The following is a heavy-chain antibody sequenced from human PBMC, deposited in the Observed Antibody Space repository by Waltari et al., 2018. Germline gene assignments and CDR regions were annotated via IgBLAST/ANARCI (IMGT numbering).Heavy chain of an antibody. J-gene: IGHJ6*02. CDR2: INPSGDST. V-gene: IGHV1-46*01. CDR1: GYTFTNYY. CDR3: ARGDYGMDV. Sequence: QVQLVQSGAEVKKPGASVKVSCKASGYTFTNYYMHWVRQAPGQGFEWLGGINPSGDSTGSAQKFQGRVTMTRDTSTSTVYMDLTSLTSEDTAVYYCARGDYGMDVWGQGTTVTVSS.